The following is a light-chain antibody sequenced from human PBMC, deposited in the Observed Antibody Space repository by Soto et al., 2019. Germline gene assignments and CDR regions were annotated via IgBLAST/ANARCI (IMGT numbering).Light chain of an antibody. J-gene: IGKJ1*01. Sequence: EIVLTQSPGTLSLSPGERATLSCRASQSVTSSYLAWYQQKPGQAPRLLIYDASSRATGIPDRFSGSGSGTDFTLAISRLEPEDFAVYYCQQYGRSATFGQGTKVEIK. CDR1: QSVTSSY. V-gene: IGKV3-20*01. CDR2: DAS. CDR3: QQYGRSAT.